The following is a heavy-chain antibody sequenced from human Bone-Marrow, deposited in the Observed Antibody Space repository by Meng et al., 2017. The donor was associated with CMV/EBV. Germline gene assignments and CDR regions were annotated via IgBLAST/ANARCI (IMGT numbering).Heavy chain of an antibody. V-gene: IGHV1-69*05. Sequence: SVKVSCKASGGTFSSYAISWVRQAPGQGLEWMGGIIPIFGTANYAQKLQGRVTMTTDTSTSTAYMELRSLRSDDTAVYYCARQRGTAMVVVEYYFDYWGQGTLVTVSS. CDR1: GGTFSSYA. CDR2: IIPIFGTA. CDR3: ARQRGTAMVVVEYYFDY. J-gene: IGHJ4*02. D-gene: IGHD5-18*01.